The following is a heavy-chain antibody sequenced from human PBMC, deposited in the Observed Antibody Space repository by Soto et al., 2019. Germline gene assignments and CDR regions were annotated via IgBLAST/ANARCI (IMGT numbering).Heavy chain of an antibody. J-gene: IGHJ4*02. CDR1: GFTFSSYA. D-gene: IGHD6-6*01. Sequence: QVPLVESGGGVVQPGRSLRLSCAASGFTFSSYAMHWVRQAPGKGLEWVAVISYDGSNKYYADSVRGRFTISRDNSKNTLYLQMNSLRAEDTAVYYCARGLAARPGGYFDYWGQGTLVTVSS. CDR3: ARGLAARPGGYFDY. V-gene: IGHV3-30-3*01. CDR2: ISYDGSNK.